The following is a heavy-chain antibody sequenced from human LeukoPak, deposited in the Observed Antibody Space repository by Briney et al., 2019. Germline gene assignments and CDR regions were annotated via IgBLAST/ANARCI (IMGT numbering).Heavy chain of an antibody. J-gene: IGHJ4*02. V-gene: IGHV3-21*01. D-gene: IGHD4-23*01. Sequence: GGSLRLSCAASGFTFSSYSMSWVRQAPGKGLEWVSSICSSSSYIYYADSVKGRFTISRDNAKNSLYLQMNSLRAEDTAVYYCASTLRRWYFDYWGQGTLVTVSS. CDR1: GFTFSSYS. CDR3: ASTLRRWYFDY. CDR2: ICSSSSYI.